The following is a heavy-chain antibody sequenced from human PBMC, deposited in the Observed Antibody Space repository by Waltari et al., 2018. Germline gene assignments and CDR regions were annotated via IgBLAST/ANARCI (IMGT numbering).Heavy chain of an antibody. J-gene: IGHJ6*02. D-gene: IGHD6-6*01. CDR2: INHSGRT. CDR3: ARVIAARLRYYGMDV. CDR1: GGSFSGYY. V-gene: IGHV4-34*01. Sequence: QVQLQQWGAGLLKPSETLSLTCAVYGGSFSGYYWSWIRQPPGKGLEWIGEINHSGRTNYNPPLKSRVTISVDTSKNQFSLKLSSVTAADTAVYYCARVIAARLRYYGMDVWGQGTTVTVSS.